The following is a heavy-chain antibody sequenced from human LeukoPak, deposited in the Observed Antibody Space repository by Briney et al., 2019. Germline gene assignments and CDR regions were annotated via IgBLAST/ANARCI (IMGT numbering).Heavy chain of an antibody. V-gene: IGHV3-64D*06. CDR3: VKGGITMVRGVIAAFDY. Sequence: PGGSLRLSCSASGFTFSSYAMHWVRQAPGKGLEYVSAISNNGGSTYYADSVKGRFTISRDNSKNTLYLQMSSLRAEDTAVYYCVKGGITMVRGVIAAFDYWGQGTLVTVSS. CDR2: ISNNGGST. D-gene: IGHD3-10*01. J-gene: IGHJ4*02. CDR1: GFTFSSYA.